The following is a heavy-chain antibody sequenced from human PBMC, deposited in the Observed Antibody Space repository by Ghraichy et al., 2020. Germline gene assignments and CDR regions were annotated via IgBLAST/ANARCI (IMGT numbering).Heavy chain of an antibody. CDR1: GFTFSDYS. CDR2: ISVGGGTI. V-gene: IGHV3-11*01. CDR3: ARDRKIGAAQRFDL. D-gene: IGHD1-14*01. J-gene: IGHJ5*02. Sequence: GGSLRLSCAASGFTFSDYSMSWIRQAPGKGLQWIAYISVGGGTISYSDSVRGRFTISRDSAKNSVSLQMNGLGPDDTAVYYCARDRKIGAAQRFDLWGQGTLVTVSS.